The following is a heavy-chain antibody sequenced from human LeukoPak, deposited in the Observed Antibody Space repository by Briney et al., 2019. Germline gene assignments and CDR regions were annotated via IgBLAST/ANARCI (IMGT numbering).Heavy chain of an antibody. J-gene: IGHJ6*02. D-gene: IGHD3-3*01. CDR3: AREKYYDFWSSYYVDYYGMDV. Sequence: GGSLRLSCAASGFTFSSYWMSWVRQAPGKGLEWVANIKQDGSEKYYVDSVKGRFTISRDNAKNSLYLQMNSLRAEDTAVYYCAREKYYDFWSSYYVDYYGMDVWGQGTTVTVSS. CDR1: GFTFSSYW. CDR2: IKQDGSEK. V-gene: IGHV3-7*01.